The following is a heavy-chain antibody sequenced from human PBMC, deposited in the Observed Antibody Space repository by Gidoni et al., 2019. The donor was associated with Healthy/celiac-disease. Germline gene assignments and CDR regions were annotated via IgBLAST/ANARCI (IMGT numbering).Heavy chain of an antibody. CDR3: AKEAFHCSGGSCYSDYYYYYMDV. CDR1: GCTFSSYA. V-gene: IGHV3-23*01. Sequence: EVQLLESGGGLVQPGGSLRLSGAASGCTFSSYARRWVRQAPGKGLEWVSAISGSGGSTYYADSVKGRFTISRDNSKNTLYLQMNSLRAEDTAVYYCAKEAFHCSGGSCYSDYYYYYMDVWGKGTTVTVSS. J-gene: IGHJ6*03. CDR2: ISGSGGST. D-gene: IGHD2-15*01.